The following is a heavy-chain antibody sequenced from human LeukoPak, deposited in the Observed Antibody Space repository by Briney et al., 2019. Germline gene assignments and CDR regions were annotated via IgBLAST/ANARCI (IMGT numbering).Heavy chain of an antibody. CDR2: IYTSGST. CDR3: ARVAPLMGGYDAFDI. CDR1: GGSISSYY. Sequence: SETLSLTCTVSGGSISSYYWSWIRQPAGKGLEWIGRIYTSGSTNYNPSLKSQVTMSVDTSKNQFSLKLSSVTAADTAVYYCARVAPLMGGYDAFDIWGQGTMVTVSS. J-gene: IGHJ3*02. D-gene: IGHD3-22*01. V-gene: IGHV4-4*07.